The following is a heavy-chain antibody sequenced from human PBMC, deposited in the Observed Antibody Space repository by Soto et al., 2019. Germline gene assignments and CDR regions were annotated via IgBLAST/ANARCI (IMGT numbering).Heavy chain of an antibody. V-gene: IGHV3-21*01. CDR3: ARAENIVVPPDY. CDR2: ISSSSSYI. J-gene: IGHJ4*02. Sequence: GGSLRLSCAASGFTFSSYSMNWVRQAPGKGLEWVSSISSSSSYIYYADSVKGRFTISRDNAKNSLYLQMNSLGAEDTAVYYCARAENIVVPPDYWGQGTLVTVSS. CDR1: GFTFSSYS. D-gene: IGHD2-15*01.